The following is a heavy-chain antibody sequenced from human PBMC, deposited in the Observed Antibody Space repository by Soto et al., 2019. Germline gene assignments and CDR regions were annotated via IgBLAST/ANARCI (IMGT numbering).Heavy chain of an antibody. CDR3: ASSEFGSSWYKPSFDY. Sequence: GGSLRLSCAASGFTFSSYSMNWVRQAPGKGLEWVSSISSSSSYIYYADSVKGRFTISRDNAKNSLYLQMNSLRAEDTAVYYCASSEFGSSWYKPSFDYWGQGTLVTVSS. D-gene: IGHD6-13*01. CDR1: GFTFSSYS. V-gene: IGHV3-21*01. CDR2: ISSSSSYI. J-gene: IGHJ4*02.